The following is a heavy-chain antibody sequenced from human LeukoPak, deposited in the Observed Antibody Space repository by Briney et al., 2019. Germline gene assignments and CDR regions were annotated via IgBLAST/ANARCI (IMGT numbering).Heavy chain of an antibody. CDR1: GGLISSYY. Sequence: SLTLSLTCTVSGGLISSYYRCWIRHPPAKGLEWIGRIYTSGSTNYNPSLKSRVTISVDTSKNQFSLKLNSVTPADTAVYYCATLTGGDDAFDIWGQGTMDTVSS. CDR2: IYTSGST. J-gene: IGHJ3*02. D-gene: IGHD4-23*01. V-gene: IGHV4-4*07. CDR3: ATLTGGDDAFDI.